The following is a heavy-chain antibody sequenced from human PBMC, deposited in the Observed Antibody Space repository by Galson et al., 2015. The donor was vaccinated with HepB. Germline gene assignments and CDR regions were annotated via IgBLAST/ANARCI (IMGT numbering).Heavy chain of an antibody. CDR3: AREAVGITIFALAR. Sequence: LSLTCTVSGDSISSNNYYWGWIRQPPGKGLEWIGSIYYTGNTHYNPSLKRRVTISVDTSKNQFSLKLSSVTAADTAVYYCAREAVGITIFALARGGQGTLVTVSS. V-gene: IGHV4-39*07. D-gene: IGHD3-3*01. J-gene: IGHJ4*02. CDR1: GDSISSNNYY. CDR2: IYYTGNT.